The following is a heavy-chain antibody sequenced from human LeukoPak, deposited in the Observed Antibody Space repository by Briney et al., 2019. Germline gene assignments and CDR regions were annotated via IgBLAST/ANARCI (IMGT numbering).Heavy chain of an antibody. D-gene: IGHD2-15*01. V-gene: IGHV1-18*01. CDR1: GYTFTSYG. J-gene: IGHJ5*02. CDR2: ISAYNGIT. CDR3: ASGARDVYCSGGSCNWFDP. Sequence: GASVKVSCKASGYTFTSYGISWVRQAPGQGLEWMGWISAYNGITSYAQKLQGRVTMTTDTSTSTAYMELRSLRSDDTAVYYCASGARDVYCSGGSCNWFDPWGQGTLVTVSS.